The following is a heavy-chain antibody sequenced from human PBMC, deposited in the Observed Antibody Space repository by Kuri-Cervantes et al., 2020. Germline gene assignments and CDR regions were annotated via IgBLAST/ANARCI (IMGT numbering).Heavy chain of an antibody. D-gene: IGHD2-2*02. CDR1: GDSVSSNSAA. CDR2: TYYRSKWYN. CDR3: ARDRSYCSTTSCYIALYYYGMDV. V-gene: IGHV6-1*01. Sequence: SETLSLTCAISGDSVSSNSAAWNWIRQSPSRGLEWLGRTYYRSKWYNDYAVSVKSRITTNPDTSKNQFSLQLNSVTPEDTAVYYCARDRSYCSTTSCYIALYYYGMDVWGQGTTVTVSS. J-gene: IGHJ6*02.